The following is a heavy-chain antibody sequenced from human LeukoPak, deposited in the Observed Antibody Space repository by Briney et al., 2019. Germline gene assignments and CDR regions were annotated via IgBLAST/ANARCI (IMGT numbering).Heavy chain of an antibody. Sequence: GGSLRLSCAASGFTFSSYDMHWVRQATGKGLEWVSAIGTAGDTYYPGSVKGRFTISRENAKNSLYLQMNSLRAGGTAVYYCARAQGIAVAGPPTYGMDVWGQGTTVTVSS. V-gene: IGHV3-13*01. D-gene: IGHD6-19*01. CDR2: IGTAGDT. CDR3: ARAQGIAVAGPPTYGMDV. J-gene: IGHJ6*02. CDR1: GFTFSSYD.